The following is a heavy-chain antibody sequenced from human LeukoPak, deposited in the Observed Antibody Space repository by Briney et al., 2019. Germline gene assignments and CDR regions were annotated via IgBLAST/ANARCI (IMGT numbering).Heavy chain of an antibody. D-gene: IGHD2-15*01. V-gene: IGHV4-4*07. CDR1: GGSISSYY. CDR3: ARSVRWPSRHYYYYYGMDV. CDR2: IYTSGST. J-gene: IGHJ6*02. Sequence: PSETLSLTCTVSGGSISSYYWSWIRQPAGKGLEWIGRIYTSGSTNYNPSLKSRVTMSLDTSKNQFSLKLSSVTAADTAVYYCARSVRWPSRHYYYYYGMDVWGQGTTVTVSS.